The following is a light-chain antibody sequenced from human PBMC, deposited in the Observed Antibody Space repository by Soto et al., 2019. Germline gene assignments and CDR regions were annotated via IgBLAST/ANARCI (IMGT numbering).Light chain of an antibody. Sequence: QSALTQPASVSGSPGQSITISCTGTSSDVGSYNLVSWYQQHPGKAPKLIIYEGIKRPSGVPDRFSGSKSGTSASLAISGLRSEDEADYYCVAWDDSLSGLVFGTGTKLTVL. J-gene: IGLJ1*01. CDR3: VAWDDSLSGLV. V-gene: IGLV2-14*02. CDR1: SSDVGSYNL. CDR2: EGI.